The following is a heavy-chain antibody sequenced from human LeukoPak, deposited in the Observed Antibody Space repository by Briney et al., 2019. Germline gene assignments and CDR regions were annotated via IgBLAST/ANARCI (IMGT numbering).Heavy chain of an antibody. CDR1: GFSLSTSGMC. CDR3: AHKGGYCSGGSCYFDY. CDR2: IDWDDDK. V-gene: IGHV2-70*11. J-gene: IGHJ4*02. D-gene: IGHD2-15*01. Sequence: ESGPALVKPTQTLTLTCTFSGFSLSTSGMCVSWIRQPPGKALEWLARIDWDDDKYYSTSLKTRLTISKDTSKNQVVLTMTNMDPADTATYYCAHKGGYCSGGSCYFDYWGQGTLVTVSS.